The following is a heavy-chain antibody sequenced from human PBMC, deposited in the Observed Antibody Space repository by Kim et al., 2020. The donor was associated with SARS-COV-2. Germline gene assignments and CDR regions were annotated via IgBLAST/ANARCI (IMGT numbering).Heavy chain of an antibody. V-gene: IGHV3-15*01. J-gene: IGHJ6*02. D-gene: IGHD2-2*02. CDR3: TQGIGYSMNV. CDR2: ETG. Sequence: ETGEYAAPGKGRLTNSRDDTNNTVYLQMNSLRSEDTAVYYCTQGIGYSMNVWGQGTTVTVSS.